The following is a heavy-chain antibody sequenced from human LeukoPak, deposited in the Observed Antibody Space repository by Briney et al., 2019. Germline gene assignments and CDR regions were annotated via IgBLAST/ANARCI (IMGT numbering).Heavy chain of an antibody. D-gene: IGHD3-22*01. J-gene: IGHJ4*02. CDR1: GYTFTSYD. CDR3: ARDAAIYDSNGYYYLW. CDR2: MNPNSGNT. Sequence: ASVKVSCKASGYTFTSYDINWVRQTTGQGLEWMGWMNPNSGNTGYAQKFQGRVTMTRNTSISTAYKELSSLRSEDTAVYYCARDAAIYDSNGYYYLWWGQGTLVTVSS. V-gene: IGHV1-8*01.